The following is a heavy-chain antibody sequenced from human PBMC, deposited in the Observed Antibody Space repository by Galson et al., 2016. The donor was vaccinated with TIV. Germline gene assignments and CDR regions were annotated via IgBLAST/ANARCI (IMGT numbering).Heavy chain of an antibody. V-gene: IGHV4-39*07. D-gene: IGHD3-3*02. Sequence: SETLSLTCTVSGGSISNPSYHWGWIRQPPGKGLEWIGNLFYTGSTYYNPSLKSRVTMSVDTSKNQFSLKLTSVTAADTAVYYCARVKSNPIYYYYYYYMDVWGKGTTVTVSS. CDR1: GGSISNPSYH. CDR3: ARVKSNPIYYYYYYYMDV. CDR2: LFYTGST. J-gene: IGHJ6*03.